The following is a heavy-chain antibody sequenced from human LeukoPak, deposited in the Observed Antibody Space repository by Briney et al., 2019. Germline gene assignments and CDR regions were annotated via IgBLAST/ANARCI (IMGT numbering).Heavy chain of an antibody. CDR2: ISFDGGNK. Sequence: PGRSLRLSRAASGFTFNNYAIHWVRQAPGKGLEWVAIISFDGGNKYYADSVKGRFTISRDNSKNTLYLQMNSLRAEDTAVYYCARDGIVGSPLFKFDYWGQGTLVTVSS. J-gene: IGHJ4*02. CDR1: GFTFNNYA. CDR3: ARDGIVGSPLFKFDY. V-gene: IGHV3-30-3*01. D-gene: IGHD1-26*01.